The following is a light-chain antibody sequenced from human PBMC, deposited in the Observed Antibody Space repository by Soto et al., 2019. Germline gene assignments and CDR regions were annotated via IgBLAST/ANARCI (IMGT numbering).Light chain of an antibody. CDR3: CSYAGSRYV. J-gene: IGLJ1*01. V-gene: IGLV2-11*01. Sequence: QSALTQPRSVSGSPGQSVTISCTGTSSDVGGYDYVSWYQQHPGKAPKLLIYDVIQRPSGVPDRFSGSKSGNTASLTISGLQAEDEADYYCCSYAGSRYVFGTGTKVTVL. CDR2: DVI. CDR1: SSDVGGYDY.